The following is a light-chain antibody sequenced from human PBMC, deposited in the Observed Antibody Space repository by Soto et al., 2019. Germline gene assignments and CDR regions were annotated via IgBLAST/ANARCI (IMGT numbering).Light chain of an antibody. CDR1: QSVSSSY. V-gene: IGKV3-20*01. CDR2: GAS. CDR3: QQYGSSPLT. J-gene: IGKJ4*01. Sequence: DIVLTQSPGAPSLSPGERITLSRRASQSVSSSYLAWYQQKPGQAHRLIIYGASTRATGIQDRLSGSGSGTDFTLNISRLEPEDFAVYYCQQYGSSPLTFGGGNTGDIK.